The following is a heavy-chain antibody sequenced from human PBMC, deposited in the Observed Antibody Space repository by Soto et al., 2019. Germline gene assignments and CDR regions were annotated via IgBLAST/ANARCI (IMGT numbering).Heavy chain of an antibody. V-gene: IGHV4-59*01. D-gene: IGHD3-3*01. CDR1: GGSISSYY. J-gene: IGHJ4*02. CDR2: IYYGGGT. CDR3: ATITIFGVVPNYFDY. Sequence: PSETLSLTCTVSGGSISSYYWNWIRQPPGKGLEWIGDIYYGGGTNYNPSLKSRVTLSVDTSKNQFSLKLSSVTAADTAVYYCATITIFGVVPNYFDYWGQGTLVTVSS.